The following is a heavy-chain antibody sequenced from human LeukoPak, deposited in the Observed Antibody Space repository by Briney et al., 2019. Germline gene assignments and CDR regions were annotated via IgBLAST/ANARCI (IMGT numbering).Heavy chain of an antibody. Sequence: GESLKISCKASGHSFATYWIGWVRQMPGKGLECMGNIYPDDSDTTYSPAFQGQVTISADKSSSTAYLQWSSLKASDTAIYYCARLGGDTYDFGSVSYPNWYFDLWGRGTLASVSS. D-gene: IGHD3-10*01. CDR3: ARLGGDTYDFGSVSYPNWYFDL. V-gene: IGHV5-51*01. CDR2: IYPDDSDT. CDR1: GHSFATYW. J-gene: IGHJ2*01.